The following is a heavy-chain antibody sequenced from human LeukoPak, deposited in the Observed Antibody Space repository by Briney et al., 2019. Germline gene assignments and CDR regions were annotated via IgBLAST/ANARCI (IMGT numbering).Heavy chain of an antibody. CDR3: ARDKDYASDM. J-gene: IGHJ3*02. CDR2: INFKSEDV. Sequence: GGSLRLSCAVSGFTFSSYWMHWVRQAPGKGLEWISFINFKSEDVRYADSVEGRFIISRDNARKSLYLHMNSLRAEDTAVYYCARDKDYASDMWGQGTMVTVAS. CDR1: GFTFSSYW. V-gene: IGHV3-48*01. D-gene: IGHD4-11*01.